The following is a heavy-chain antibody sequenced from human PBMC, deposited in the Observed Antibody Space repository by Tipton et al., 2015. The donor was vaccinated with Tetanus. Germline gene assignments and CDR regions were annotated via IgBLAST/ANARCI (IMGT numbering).Heavy chain of an antibody. CDR1: GGSISSYY. D-gene: IGHD2-15*01. V-gene: IGHV4-59*01. J-gene: IGHJ4*02. CDR3: ARLSTKLGYCSGGSCSHYFDY. CDR2: IYYSGST. Sequence: TLSLTCTVSGGSISSYYWSWIRQPPGKGLEWIGYIYYSGSTNYNPSLKSRVTISVDTSKNQFSLKLSSVTAADTAVYYCARLSTKLGYCSGGSCSHYFDYWGQGTLVTVSS.